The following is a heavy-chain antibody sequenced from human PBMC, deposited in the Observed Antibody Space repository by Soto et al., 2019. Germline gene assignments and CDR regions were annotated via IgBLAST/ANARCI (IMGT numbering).Heavy chain of an antibody. D-gene: IGHD3-22*01. J-gene: IGHJ5*02. CDR3: AKVTYYYDSSGYYRRYNWFDP. V-gene: IGHV4-59*01. Sequence: TLSLTCTVSGGSISSYYWSWIRQPPGKGLEWIGYIYYSGSTNYNPSLKSRVTISVDTSKNQFSLKLSSVTAADTAVYYCAKVTYYYDSSGYYRRYNWFDPWGQGTLVTVSS. CDR1: GGSISSYY. CDR2: IYYSGST.